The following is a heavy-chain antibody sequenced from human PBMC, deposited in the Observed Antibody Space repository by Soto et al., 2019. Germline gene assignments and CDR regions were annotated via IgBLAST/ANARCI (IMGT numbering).Heavy chain of an antibody. CDR1: GGTFSSYA. CDR2: IIPIFGTA. CDR3: ARAPYDYVWGSYRPLSY. J-gene: IGHJ4*02. D-gene: IGHD3-16*02. V-gene: IGHV1-69*13. Sequence: SVKVSCKASGGTFSSYAISWVRQAPGQGLEWMGGIIPIFGTANYAQKFQGRVTITADESTSTAYMELSSLRSEDTAVYYCARAPYDYVWGSYRPLSYWGQGTLVTVSS.